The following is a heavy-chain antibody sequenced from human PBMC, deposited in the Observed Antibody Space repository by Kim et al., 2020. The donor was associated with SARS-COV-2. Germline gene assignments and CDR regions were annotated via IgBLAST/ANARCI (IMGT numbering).Heavy chain of an antibody. J-gene: IGHJ4*02. CDR3: ARGVGQWLVLGD. Sequence: YYPGSVKGRFTISRENAKNSLYLQMNSLRAGDTAVYYCARGVGQWLVLGDWGQGTLVTVSS. V-gene: IGHV3-13*01. D-gene: IGHD6-19*01.